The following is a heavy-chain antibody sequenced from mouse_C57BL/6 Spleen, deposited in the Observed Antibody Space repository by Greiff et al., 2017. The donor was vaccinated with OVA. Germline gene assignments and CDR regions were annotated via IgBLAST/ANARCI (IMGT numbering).Heavy chain of an antibody. CDR2: IYPGDGDT. D-gene: IGHD3-2*02. V-gene: IGHV1-82*01. J-gene: IGHJ3*01. Sequence: VQLQQSGPELVKPGASVKISCKASGYAFSSSWMNWVKQRPGKGLEWIGRIYPGDGDTNYNGKFKGKATLTADKSSSTAYMQLSSLTSEDSAVYFCASTAQATWFGYWGQGTLVTVSA. CDR1: GYAFSSSW. CDR3: ASTAQATWFGY.